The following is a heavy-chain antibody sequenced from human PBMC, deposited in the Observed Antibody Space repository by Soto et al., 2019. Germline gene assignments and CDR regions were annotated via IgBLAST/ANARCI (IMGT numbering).Heavy chain of an antibody. CDR2: ISYDGSNK. Sequence: PGGSLRLSCAASGFTFSSYAMHWVRQAPGKGLEWVAVISYDGSNKYYADSVKGRFTISRDNSKNTLYLQMNSLRAEDTAVYYCARDLHLGIAVSGYFDYWGQGTLVTVSS. CDR1: GFTFSSYA. D-gene: IGHD6-19*01. J-gene: IGHJ4*02. CDR3: ARDLHLGIAVSGYFDY. V-gene: IGHV3-30-3*01.